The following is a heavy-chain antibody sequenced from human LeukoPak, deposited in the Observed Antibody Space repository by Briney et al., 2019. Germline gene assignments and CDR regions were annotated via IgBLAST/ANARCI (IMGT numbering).Heavy chain of an antibody. CDR3: ATPGGGYDYGGFGY. CDR1: GGTFSSYT. CDR2: IIPILGIA. J-gene: IGHJ4*02. V-gene: IGHV1-69*02. D-gene: IGHD5-12*01. Sequence: ASVKVSCKASGGTFSSYTISWVRQAPGQGLEWMGRIIPILGIANYAQKFQGRVTITADKSTSTAYMELSSLKASDTAMYYCATPGGGYDYGGFGYWGQGTLVTVSS.